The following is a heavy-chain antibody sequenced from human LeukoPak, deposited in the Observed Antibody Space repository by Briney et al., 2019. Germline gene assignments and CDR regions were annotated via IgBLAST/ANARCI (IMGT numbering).Heavy chain of an antibody. CDR2: INHSGST. CDR3: ARDRYCSGGSCLDY. CDR1: GGPISSSSYY. J-gene: IGHJ4*02. Sequence: SETLSLTCTVSGGPISSSSYYWGWIRQPPGKGLEWIGEINHSGSTNYNPSLKSRVTISVDTSKNQFSLKLSSVTAADTAVYYCARDRYCSGGSCLDYWGQGTLVTVSS. V-gene: IGHV4-39*07. D-gene: IGHD2-15*01.